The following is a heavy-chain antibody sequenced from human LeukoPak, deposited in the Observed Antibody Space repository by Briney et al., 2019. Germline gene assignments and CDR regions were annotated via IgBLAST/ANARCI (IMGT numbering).Heavy chain of an antibody. CDR3: AKDGRYCSSTSCKKDDY. CDR1: GFTFSSYA. CDR2: ISGSGGST. Sequence: VGSLRLSCAASGFTFSSYAMSWVRQAPGKGLEWVSAISGSGGSTYYADSVKGRFTISRDNSKNTLYLQMNSLRDEDTAVYYCAKDGRYCSSTSCKKDDYWGQGILVTVSS. V-gene: IGHV3-23*01. D-gene: IGHD2-2*01. J-gene: IGHJ4*02.